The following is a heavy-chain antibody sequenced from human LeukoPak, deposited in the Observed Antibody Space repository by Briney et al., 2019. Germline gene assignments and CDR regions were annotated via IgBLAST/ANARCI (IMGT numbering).Heavy chain of an antibody. Sequence: GGSLRLSCAASGFTFDDYGMSWVRQAPGKGLEWVSSIFPSGGEIHYADSVRGRFTISRDNSKSILSLQMNSLRAEDTAIYYCAKDGWEILGFDYWGQGTLVTVSS. CDR1: GFTFDDYG. J-gene: IGHJ4*02. D-gene: IGHD1-26*01. V-gene: IGHV3-23*01. CDR2: IFPSGGEI. CDR3: AKDGWEILGFDY.